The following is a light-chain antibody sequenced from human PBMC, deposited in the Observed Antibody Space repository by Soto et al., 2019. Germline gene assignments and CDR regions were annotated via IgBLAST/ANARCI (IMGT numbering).Light chain of an antibody. CDR2: GAS. Sequence: RMTQSPSSLSASVGDRVTITCRASQSISTSLNWYQHKPGKAPKVLINGASRLHTGVPSRFSGSGSGTDFTLTISSLQPEDFATYFGQQKYRLPRTFGQGTKVYIK. V-gene: IGKV1-39*01. CDR3: QQKYRLPRT. CDR1: QSISTS. J-gene: IGKJ1*01.